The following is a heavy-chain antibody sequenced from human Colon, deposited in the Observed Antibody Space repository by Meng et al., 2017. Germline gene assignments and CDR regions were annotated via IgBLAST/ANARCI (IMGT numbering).Heavy chain of an antibody. Sequence: QVQVVQSGAEVKKPGSSVKVSCKASGGPFSSYAISWVRQAPGQGLEWMGGIIPIFGTANYAQKFQGRVTITADESTSTAYMELSSLRSEDTAVYYCARVRGETAAYGDYEGSFDYWGQGTLVTVSS. CDR1: GGPFSSYA. J-gene: IGHJ4*02. D-gene: IGHD4-17*01. CDR2: IIPIFGTA. V-gene: IGHV1-69*01. CDR3: ARVRGETAAYGDYEGSFDY.